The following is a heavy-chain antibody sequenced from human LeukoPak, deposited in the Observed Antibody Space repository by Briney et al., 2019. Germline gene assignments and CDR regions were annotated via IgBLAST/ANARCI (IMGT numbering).Heavy chain of an antibody. J-gene: IGHJ4*02. Sequence: XARIIPILGIANYAQKFQGRVTITADKSTSTAYMELSSLRSEDTAVYYCAVTIFGVVISFDYWGQGTLVTVSS. V-gene: IGHV1-69*02. CDR3: AVTIFGVVISFDY. D-gene: IGHD3-3*01. CDR2: IIPILGIA.